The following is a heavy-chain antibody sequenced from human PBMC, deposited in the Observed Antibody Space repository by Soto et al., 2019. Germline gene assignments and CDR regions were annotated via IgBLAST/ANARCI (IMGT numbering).Heavy chain of an antibody. CDR2: IYYSGST. Sequence: SETLSLTCTVSGGSISSSSYYWGWIRQPPGKGLEWIGSIYYSGSTYYNPSLKSRVTISVDTSKNQFSLKLSSVTAADTAVYYCATSKDYYGSGSYYLGLDYWGQGTLVTVSS. V-gene: IGHV4-39*01. CDR1: GGSISSSSYY. J-gene: IGHJ4*02. D-gene: IGHD3-10*01. CDR3: ATSKDYYGSGSYYLGLDY.